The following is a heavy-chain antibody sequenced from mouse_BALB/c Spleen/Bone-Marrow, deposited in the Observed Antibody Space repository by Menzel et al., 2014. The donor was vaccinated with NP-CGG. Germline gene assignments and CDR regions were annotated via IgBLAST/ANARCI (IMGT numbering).Heavy chain of an antibody. D-gene: IGHD4-1*01. CDR2: ISNGGGGT. CDR3: ARLTGTY. J-gene: IGHJ3*01. V-gene: IGHV5-12-2*01. CDR1: GFTFSSYT. Sequence: DVKLVESGGGLVQPGGSLKLSCAASGFTFSSYTMSWVRQTPEKRLEWVAYISNGGGGTYYPDTVKGRFTISRDNAKNTLYLQMSSLKSEDSAMYYCARLTGTYWGQGTLVTVSA.